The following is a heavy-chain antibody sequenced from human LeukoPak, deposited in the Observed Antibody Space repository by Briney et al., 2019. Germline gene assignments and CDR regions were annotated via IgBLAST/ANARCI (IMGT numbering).Heavy chain of an antibody. CDR2: IYYSGSP. V-gene: IGHV4-59*01. D-gene: IGHD3-9*01. CDR1: GGSISSYY. J-gene: IGHJ3*02. Sequence: PSETLSLTCTVSGGSISSYYWSWIRQPPGKGLEWIGYIYYSGSPNYNPSLNSRVTISLDTSRNQFSLKLSSVTAAGTAVYYCARDGAVDILTGYGAFDMWGQGTMVTVSS. CDR3: ARDGAVDILTGYGAFDM.